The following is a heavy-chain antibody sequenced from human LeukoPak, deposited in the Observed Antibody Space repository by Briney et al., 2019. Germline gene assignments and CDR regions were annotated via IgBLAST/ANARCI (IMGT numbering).Heavy chain of an antibody. CDR1: GGSISSGYYS. D-gene: IGHD4-23*01. CDR2: IYHTGST. V-gene: IGHV4-30-2*01. J-gene: IGHJ4*02. CDR3: ARSTAVTGPFDY. Sequence: PSQTLSLTCAVSGGSISSGYYSWSWIRQPPGKGLEWIGYIYHTGSTYYNPSLKSRVTISVDRSKNQFSLKLSSVTAADTAVYYCARSTAVTGPFDYRGQGTLATVSS.